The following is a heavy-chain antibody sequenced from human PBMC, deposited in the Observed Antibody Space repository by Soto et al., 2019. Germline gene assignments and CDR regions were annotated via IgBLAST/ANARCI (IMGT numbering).Heavy chain of an antibody. CDR2: ISPYTGNT. V-gene: IGHV1-18*01. D-gene: IGHD3-16*01. CDR3: VMVDNYVTPTPQDV. CDR1: GYIFVNYG. J-gene: IGHJ6*02. Sequence: QVQLVQSGDEVKKPGASVKVSCKASGYIFVNYGIAWVRQAPGQGLEWMGWISPYTGNTHSATKIQGRLTMTTDTATSTAYMAVGSLKSDDTAVYYCVMVDNYVTPTPQDVWGQGTTVTVSS.